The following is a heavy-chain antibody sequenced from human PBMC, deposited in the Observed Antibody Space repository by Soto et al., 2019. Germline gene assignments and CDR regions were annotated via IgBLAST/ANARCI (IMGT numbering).Heavy chain of an antibody. J-gene: IGHJ4*02. V-gene: IGHV3-74*01. D-gene: IGHD6-19*01. CDR3: EREAVSRSLDY. CDR1: GFTFSSYW. CDR2: INSDGSST. Sequence: EVQLVESGGGLVQPGGSLRLSCAASGFTFSSYWMHWVRQAPGKGLVWVSRINSDGSSTSYADSVKGRFTISRDNAKNTLYLQMNSLRGEETAEYYCEREAVSRSLDYWGRGTLMTVSS.